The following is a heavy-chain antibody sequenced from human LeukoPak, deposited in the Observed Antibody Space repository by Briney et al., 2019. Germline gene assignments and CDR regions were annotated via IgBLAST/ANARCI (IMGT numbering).Heavy chain of an antibody. V-gene: IGHV3-23*01. J-gene: IGHJ4*02. CDR1: GFTFSSYA. CDR3: ARDNLWEPWGY. CDR2: ISGSGGST. D-gene: IGHD1-26*01. Sequence: GGSLRLSCAASGFTFSSYAMSWVRQAPGKGLEWVSAISGSGGSTYYAGSVKGRFTISRDNSKNTLYLQMNSLRAEDTAVYYCARDNLWEPWGYWGQGTLVTVSS.